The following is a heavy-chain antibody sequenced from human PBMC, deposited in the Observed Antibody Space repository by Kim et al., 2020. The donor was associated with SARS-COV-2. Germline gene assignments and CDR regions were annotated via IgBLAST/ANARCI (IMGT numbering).Heavy chain of an antibody. D-gene: IGHD2-2*02. J-gene: IGHJ4*02. Sequence: SETLSLTCAVAGGSVSSDYCWTCIRQPPGKGLEWLGEICPSGAPNYNPSLKSRFTMSMDTSRNMFSLDLRSVTDADTAVYFCARYTSVYTEFDYWVQGAL. CDR2: ICPSGAP. CDR1: GGSVSSDYC. CDR3: ARYTSVYTEFDY. V-gene: IGHV4-4*02.